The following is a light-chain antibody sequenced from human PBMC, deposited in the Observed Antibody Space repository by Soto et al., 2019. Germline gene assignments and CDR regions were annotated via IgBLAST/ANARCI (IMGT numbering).Light chain of an antibody. V-gene: IGKV1-39*01. J-gene: IGKJ4*01. Sequence: DIQMTQSPSSLSASVGDRVTITCRASQSISSYLNWYQQKPGKAPKLLIYAASSLQSGVPSRFSGSGSGTDFTLTISSVQPEDFATYYCQQSYSTRLTFGGGTKVEIK. CDR1: QSISSY. CDR2: AAS. CDR3: QQSYSTRLT.